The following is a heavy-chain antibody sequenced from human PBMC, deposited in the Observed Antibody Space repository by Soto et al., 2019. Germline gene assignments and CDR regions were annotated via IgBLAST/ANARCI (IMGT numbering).Heavy chain of an antibody. D-gene: IGHD2-8*02. Sequence: QVQLQQWGAGLLKPSETLSLTCAVHGGSFRGYHWTWIRQPPGKGLEWIGEINNSGSTNDNPSLKSRVTISRDTSQNQFSLSLISVTAADTAIYYCARGGYTGGWFRFWGQGILVTVSS. J-gene: IGHJ4*02. CDR1: GGSFRGYH. CDR2: INNSGST. V-gene: IGHV4-34*01. CDR3: ARGGYTGGWFRF.